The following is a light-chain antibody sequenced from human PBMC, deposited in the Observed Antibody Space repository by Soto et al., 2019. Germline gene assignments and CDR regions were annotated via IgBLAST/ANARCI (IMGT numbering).Light chain of an antibody. CDR3: QQRSNWPT. CDR1: QSVSSY. CDR2: DAS. V-gene: IGKV3-11*01. J-gene: IGKJ3*01. Sequence: EIVLTQSPATLSLSPGERATLSCRASQSVSSYLAWYQQKPGQAPRLLIYDASNRATGIQARFSGSGSGTDFTRTISSLEAEDFAVYYCQQRSNWPTFGPGTNVYI.